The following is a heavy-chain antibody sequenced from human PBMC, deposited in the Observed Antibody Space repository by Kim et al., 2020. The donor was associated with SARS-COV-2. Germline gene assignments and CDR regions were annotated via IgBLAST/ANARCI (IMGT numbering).Heavy chain of an antibody. Sequence: SETLSLTCTVSGGSISSYYWSWIRQPPGKGLEWIGYIYYSGSTNYNPSLKSRVTISVDTSKNQFSLKLSSVTAADTAVYYCARVPAAGTWYFDYWGQGTLVTVSS. V-gene: IGHV4-59*01. CDR2: IYYSGST. CDR3: ARVPAAGTWYFDY. D-gene: IGHD6-13*01. J-gene: IGHJ4*02. CDR1: GGSISSYY.